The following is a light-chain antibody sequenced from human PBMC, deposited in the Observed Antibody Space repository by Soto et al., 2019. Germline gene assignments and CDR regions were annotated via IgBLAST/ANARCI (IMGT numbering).Light chain of an antibody. J-gene: IGKJ1*01. CDR2: GAS. V-gene: IGKV3-20*01. Sequence: EIVMTQSPATLSVSPGERATLSFRASQSVSSNLAWYQQKPGQAPRLLIYGASSRATGIPGRFSGSGSGTDFTLTISRLEPEDFAVYYCQQYGSSGTFGQGTKVEIK. CDR3: QQYGSSGT. CDR1: QSVSSN.